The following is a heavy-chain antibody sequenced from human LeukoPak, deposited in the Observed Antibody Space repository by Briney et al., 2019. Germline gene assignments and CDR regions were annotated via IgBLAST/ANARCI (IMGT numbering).Heavy chain of an antibody. Sequence: SETLSLTCAVFGGSFSGYYWSWIRQPPGKGLEWIGEINHSGSTNYNPSLKSRVTISVDTSKNQFSLKLSSVTAADTAVYYCARRRATVVAGTKVGCYFDYWGQGTLVTVSS. CDR3: ARRRATVVAGTKVGCYFDY. D-gene: IGHD6-19*01. J-gene: IGHJ4*02. CDR2: INHSGST. V-gene: IGHV4-34*01. CDR1: GGSFSGYY.